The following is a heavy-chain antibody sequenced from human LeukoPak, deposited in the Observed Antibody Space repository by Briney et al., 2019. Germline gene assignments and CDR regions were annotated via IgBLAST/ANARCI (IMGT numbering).Heavy chain of an antibody. Sequence: GALRLSCAASGFTFSRYWMHWVCQAPGKGLVWVSRINSDGYSTTYADSVKGRFTISRDNAKNTLYLQMNSLRADDTAVYYCARDYGAWGQGTLVTVSP. CDR3: ARDYGA. CDR1: GFTFSRYW. J-gene: IGHJ5*02. D-gene: IGHD4-17*01. V-gene: IGHV3-74*01. CDR2: INSDGYST.